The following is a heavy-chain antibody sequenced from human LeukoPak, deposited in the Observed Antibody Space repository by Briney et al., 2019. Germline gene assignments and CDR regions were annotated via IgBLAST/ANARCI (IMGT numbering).Heavy chain of an antibody. V-gene: IGHV4-38-2*02. J-gene: IGHJ4*02. Sequence: PSETLSLTCTVSGYSISSAYGGWIRQPPGKGLEWIATISHSGSTYYNPSLKSRVTISGDTSQSQYSLKLSSVTAADTAVYYCARVNTVMATFDYWGQGTLVTISS. D-gene: IGHD5-18*01. CDR3: ARVNTVMATFDY. CDR1: GYSISSAY. CDR2: ISHSGST.